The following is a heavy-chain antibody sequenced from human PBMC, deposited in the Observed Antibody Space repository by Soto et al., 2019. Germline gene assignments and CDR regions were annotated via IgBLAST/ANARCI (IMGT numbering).Heavy chain of an antibody. V-gene: IGHV1-8*01. CDR1: GYAFPTFD. CDR3: ARNKRGTGDFDY. J-gene: IGHJ4*02. D-gene: IGHD7-27*01. Sequence: ASVKVSCKASGYAFPTFDINWMRQAPGQGLEWLGWMNADSGNTGYAQKFQGRVTLTRSTSISTAYMELNSLTSEDTAVYYCARNKRGTGDFDYWGQGTLVTVSS. CDR2: MNADSGNT.